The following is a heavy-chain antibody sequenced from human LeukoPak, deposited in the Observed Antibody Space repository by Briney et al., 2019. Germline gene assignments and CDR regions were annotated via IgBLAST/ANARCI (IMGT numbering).Heavy chain of an antibody. CDR1: GGSFSGYY. Sequence: PSETLSLTCAVYGGSFSGYYWSWIRQPPGKGLEWIGEINHSGSTNYNPSLKSRVTISVDTSKSQFSLKLSSVTAADTAVYYCARSGSSWYQRNWFDPWGQGTLVTVSS. D-gene: IGHD6-13*01. V-gene: IGHV4-34*01. J-gene: IGHJ5*02. CDR2: INHSGST. CDR3: ARSGSSWYQRNWFDP.